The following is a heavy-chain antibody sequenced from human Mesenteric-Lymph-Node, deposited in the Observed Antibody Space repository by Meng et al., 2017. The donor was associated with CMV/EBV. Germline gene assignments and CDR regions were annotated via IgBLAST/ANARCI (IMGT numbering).Heavy chain of an antibody. V-gene: IGHV3-30*02. CDR2: IRYDGSNK. J-gene: IGHJ4*02. CDR1: GFAFSTYG. CDR3: AKVDPPFDY. Sequence: GESLKISCAASGFAFSTYGMFWVRQAPGKGLEWVAFIRYDGSNKYYADSVKGRFTISRDNSKNTLYLQMNSLRAEDTAVYYCAKVDPPFDYWGQGTLVTVSS.